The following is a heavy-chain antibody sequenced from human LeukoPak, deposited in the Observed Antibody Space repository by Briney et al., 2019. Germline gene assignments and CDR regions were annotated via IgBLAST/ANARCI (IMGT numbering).Heavy chain of an antibody. V-gene: IGHV3-23*01. J-gene: IGHJ4*02. CDR2: ISGSGGST. D-gene: IGHD4-17*01. CDR1: GFTFSSYA. Sequence: GGSLRLSCAASGFTFSSYAMSWVRQAPGKGLEWVSAISGSGGSTYYADSVKGRFTISRDNSKNTLYLQMNGLRAEDTAVYYCAREVDYGDYYLFDYWGQGTLVTVSS. CDR3: AREVDYGDYYLFDY.